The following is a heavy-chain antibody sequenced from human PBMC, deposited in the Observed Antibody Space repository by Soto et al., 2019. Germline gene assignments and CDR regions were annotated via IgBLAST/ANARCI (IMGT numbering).Heavy chain of an antibody. CDR1: GYDFFKYN. Sequence: SVKVSCKTSGYDFFKYNMHWVRQAPGQGLEWMGVINPNGGYTRHAQKFQGRVIMTRDTSSKIVYMELSGLTSEDKAMYYCTRADSDVVILPDVRPLFDLWGQGALVTVSS. CDR2: INPNGGYT. D-gene: IGHD2-21*02. J-gene: IGHJ4*02. CDR3: TRADSDVVILPDVRPLFDL. V-gene: IGHV1-46*01.